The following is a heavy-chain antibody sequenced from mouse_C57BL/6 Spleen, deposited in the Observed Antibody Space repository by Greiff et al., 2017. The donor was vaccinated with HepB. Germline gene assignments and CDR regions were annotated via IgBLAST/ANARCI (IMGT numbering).Heavy chain of an antibody. Sequence: QVQLQQSGPELVKPGASVKLSCKASGYTFTSYDINWVKQRPGQGLEWIGWIYPRDGSTKYNEKFKGKATLTVDTSSSTAYMELHSLTSEDSAVYFCARRHLITTVPAWFAYWGQGTLVTVSA. CDR2: IYPRDGST. J-gene: IGHJ3*01. D-gene: IGHD1-1*01. CDR3: ARRHLITTVPAWFAY. CDR1: GYTFTSYD. V-gene: IGHV1-85*01.